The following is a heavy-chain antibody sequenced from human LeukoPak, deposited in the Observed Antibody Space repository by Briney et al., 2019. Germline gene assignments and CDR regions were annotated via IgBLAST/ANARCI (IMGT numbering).Heavy chain of an antibody. CDR2: ISWNSGSI. CDR3: AKDLDGSWGAFDI. J-gene: IGHJ3*02. CDR1: GFTFDDYA. Sequence: GRSLRLSCAASGFTFDDYAMHWVRQAPGKGLEWVSGISWNSGSIGYADSVKGRFTISRDNAKNSLYLQMNSLRAEDTALYYCAKDLDGSWGAFDIWGQGTMVTVSS. V-gene: IGHV3-9*01. D-gene: IGHD3-10*01.